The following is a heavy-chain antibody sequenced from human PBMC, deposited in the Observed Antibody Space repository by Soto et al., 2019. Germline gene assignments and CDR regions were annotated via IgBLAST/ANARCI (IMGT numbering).Heavy chain of an antibody. V-gene: IGHV1-69*01. D-gene: IGHD2-8*01. Sequence: QVQQVQSGAEVKKPGSSVKVSCKASGGTFSSYAISWVRQAPGQGLEWMGGIIPIFGTANYAQKFQGRVTITADESTSTAYMELSSLRSEDTAVYYCAGDSVLMVYARGGWFDPWGQGTLVTVSS. J-gene: IGHJ5*02. CDR1: GGTFSSYA. CDR2: IIPIFGTA. CDR3: AGDSVLMVYARGGWFDP.